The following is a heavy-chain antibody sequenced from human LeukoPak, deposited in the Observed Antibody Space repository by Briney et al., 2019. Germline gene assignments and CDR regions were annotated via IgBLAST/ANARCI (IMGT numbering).Heavy chain of an antibody. D-gene: IGHD3-22*01. Sequence: SDTLSLTCAVCGGSFTNYYWSWIRQPPGKGLEWIGEINHSGSTNYHPSRKSRVTISVDTSKNQFSLKLSSVTAADTAVYYCARHESNYYDSSGYLPMWAFDIWGQGTMVTVSS. CDR2: INHSGST. J-gene: IGHJ3*02. V-gene: IGHV4-34*01. CDR1: GGSFTNYY. CDR3: ARHESNYYDSSGYLPMWAFDI.